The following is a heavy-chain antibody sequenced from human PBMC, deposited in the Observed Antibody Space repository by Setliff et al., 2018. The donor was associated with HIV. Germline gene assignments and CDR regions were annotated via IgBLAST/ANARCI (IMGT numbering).Heavy chain of an antibody. CDR2: INTHNGNT. CDR1: GYIFTTFG. Sequence: ASVKVSCKASGYIFTTFGFSWVRQAPGQGLEWMGWINTHNGNTHYAQRFQGRVTMTRDTSTTTAYMELRSLRSDDTAVYYCARATSGSYYTPFCYYYGMDVWGQGTTVTVSS. CDR3: ARATSGSYYTPFCYYYGMDV. D-gene: IGHD3-10*01. J-gene: IGHJ6*02. V-gene: IGHV1-18*01.